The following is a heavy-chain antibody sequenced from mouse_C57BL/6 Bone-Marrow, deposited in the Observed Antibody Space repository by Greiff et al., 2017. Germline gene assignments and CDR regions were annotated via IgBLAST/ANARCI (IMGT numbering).Heavy chain of an antibody. CDR1: GYTFTDYV. J-gene: IGHJ3*01. CDR3: ARLGYGHYAWFAY. D-gene: IGHD2-1*01. Sequence: VQLQQSGPELVKPGASVKMSCKASGYTFTDYVISWVKQRTGQGLEWIGEIYPGSGSTNNNEKFKGRATLTADKSSNTAYMQFSSLTSEDSSVYFCARLGYGHYAWFAYWGQGTLVTVSA. V-gene: IGHV1-77*01. CDR2: IYPGSGST.